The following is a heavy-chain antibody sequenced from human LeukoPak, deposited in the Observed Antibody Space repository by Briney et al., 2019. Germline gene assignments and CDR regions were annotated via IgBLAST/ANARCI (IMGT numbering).Heavy chain of an antibody. CDR3: ARGLYYYGSGRSYYYYGMDV. J-gene: IGHJ6*02. Sequence: GASVKVSCKASGYTFTSYGISWVRQAPGRGLEWMGWISAYNGNTNYAQKLQGRVTMTRNTSISTAYMELSSLRSEDTAVYYCARGLYYYGSGRSYYYYGMDVWGQGTTVTVSS. D-gene: IGHD3-10*01. CDR1: GYTFTSYG. CDR2: ISAYNGNT. V-gene: IGHV1-18*01.